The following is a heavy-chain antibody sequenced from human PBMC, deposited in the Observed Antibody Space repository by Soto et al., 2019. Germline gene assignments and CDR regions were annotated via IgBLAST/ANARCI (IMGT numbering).Heavy chain of an antibody. CDR2: ISGSGGST. CDR3: TTLFIAAAFAGLDY. Sequence: PGGSLRLSGAASGFTFSSYAMSWVRQAPGKGLEWVSAISGSGGSTYYADSVKGRFTISRDNSKNTLYLQMNSLKTEDTAVYYCTTLFIAAAFAGLDYWGQGTLVTVSS. J-gene: IGHJ4*02. CDR1: GFTFSSYA. V-gene: IGHV3-23*01. D-gene: IGHD6-13*01.